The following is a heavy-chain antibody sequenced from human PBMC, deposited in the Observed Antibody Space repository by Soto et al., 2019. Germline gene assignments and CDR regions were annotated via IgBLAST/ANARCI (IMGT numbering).Heavy chain of an antibody. V-gene: IGHV4-31*03. D-gene: IGHD3-10*01. CDR2: IYYSGST. Sequence: PSETLSLTCTVSGGSISSGGYYWSWIRQHPGKGLEWIGYIYYSGSTYYNPSLKSRVTISVDTSKNQFSLKLSSVTAADTAVYYFARYPTGGSGSYPLHAFDIWGQGTMVTVS. J-gene: IGHJ3*02. CDR3: ARYPTGGSGSYPLHAFDI. CDR1: GGSISSGGYY.